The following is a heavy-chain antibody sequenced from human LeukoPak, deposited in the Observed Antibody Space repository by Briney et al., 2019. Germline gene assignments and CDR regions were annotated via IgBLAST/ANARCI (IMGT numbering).Heavy chain of an antibody. V-gene: IGHV3-33*01. CDR3: ARSSSGWIDY. CDR2: IWYDGSNK. D-gene: IGHD6-19*01. J-gene: IGHJ4*02. Sequence: GRSLRLSCAASGFTFSSYGMHWVRQAPGKGLEWVAVIWYDGSNKYYADSVKGRFTISRDNSKDTLYLQMNSLRAEDTAVYYCARSSSGWIDYWGQGTLVTVSS. CDR1: GFTFSSYG.